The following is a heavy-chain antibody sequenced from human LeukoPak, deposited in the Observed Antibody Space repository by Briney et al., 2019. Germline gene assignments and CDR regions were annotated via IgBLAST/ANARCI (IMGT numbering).Heavy chain of an antibody. V-gene: IGHV3-30-3*01. D-gene: IGHD4-17*01. CDR2: ISYDGSNK. CDR1: GFTFSSYA. J-gene: IGHJ4*02. CDR3: AREPGTVTRDYFDY. Sequence: GGSLRLSCAASGFTFSSYAMHWVRQAPGKGLEWVAVISYDGSNKYYADSVKGRFTISRDNSKNTLYLQMNSLRAEDTAVHYCAREPGTVTRDYFDYWGQGTLVTVSS.